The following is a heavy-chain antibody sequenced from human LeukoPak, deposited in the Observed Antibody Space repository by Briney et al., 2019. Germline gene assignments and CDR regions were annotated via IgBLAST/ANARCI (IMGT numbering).Heavy chain of an antibody. Sequence: SETLSLTCSVSNSSISSYFWSCIRQPAGKGLEWIGRIHTSGTTNYNPSLKGRVTLSVDTSKNQFSLELSSVTAADTAVYYCAREETTRSQRAFDYWGQGTLVTVSS. J-gene: IGHJ4*02. CDR2: IHTSGTT. CDR1: NSSISSYF. CDR3: AREETTRSQRAFDY. D-gene: IGHD1-7*01. V-gene: IGHV4-4*07.